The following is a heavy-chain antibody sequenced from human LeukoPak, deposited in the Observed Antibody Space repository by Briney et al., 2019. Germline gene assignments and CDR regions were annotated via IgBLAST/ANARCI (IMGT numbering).Heavy chain of an antibody. D-gene: IGHD5-18*01. V-gene: IGHV4-4*07. Sequence: SETLSLTCTVSGGSISSYYWSWIQQPAGKGLEWIGRIYTSGSTNYNPSLKSRVTMSVDTSKNQFSLKLSSVTAADTAVYYCARDRGYSYVPNDDAFDIWGQGTMVTVSS. CDR1: GGSISSYY. J-gene: IGHJ3*02. CDR3: ARDRGYSYVPNDDAFDI. CDR2: IYTSGST.